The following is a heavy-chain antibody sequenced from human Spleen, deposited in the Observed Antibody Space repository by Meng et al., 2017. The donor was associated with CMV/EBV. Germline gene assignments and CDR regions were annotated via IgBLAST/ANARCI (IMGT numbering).Heavy chain of an antibody. CDR2: INSDGRDT. D-gene: IGHD4-23*01. V-gene: IGHV3-74*01. CDR3: ARGTVVSPGGYYFYGLDV. CDR1: GFIFTTYW. J-gene: IGHJ6*02. Sequence: GGSLRLSCTASGFIFTTYWMHWVRQAPGKGLVWISRINSDGRDTTYADSVEGRLTISRDNAKNTLYLQIYSLRAEDTAVYYCARGTVVSPGGYYFYGLDVWGQGTTVTVSS.